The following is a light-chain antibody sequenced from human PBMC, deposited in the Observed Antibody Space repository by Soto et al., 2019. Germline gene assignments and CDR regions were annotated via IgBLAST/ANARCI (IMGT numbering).Light chain of an antibody. V-gene: IGLV2-8*01. Sequence: QSALTQPPSASGSPGQSVTISCTGTSSDVGGYNYVSWYQHHPGEVPKLIIYEVSRRPSGVPYRFSASKSGNPASLTVSGLQAEDEADYYCSSYAGSNSVVFCGGTKLTVL. CDR3: SSYAGSNSVV. CDR1: SSDVGGYNY. J-gene: IGLJ2*01. CDR2: EVS.